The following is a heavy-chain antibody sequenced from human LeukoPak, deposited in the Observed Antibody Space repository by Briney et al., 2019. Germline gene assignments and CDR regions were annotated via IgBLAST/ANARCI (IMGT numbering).Heavy chain of an antibody. D-gene: IGHD3-3*01. J-gene: IGHJ6*03. CDR1: GHTFTSYD. Sequence: GASVKVSCKASGHTFTSYDINWVRQATGQGLEWMGWMNPNSGNTGYAQRFQVRVTMTRNTSISTAYMELSSLRSEDTAVYYCARGNGASYYDFWSGYYFAPYYYYMDVWGKGTTVTVSS. CDR3: ARGNGASYYDFWSGYYFAPYYYYMDV. CDR2: MNPNSGNT. V-gene: IGHV1-8*01.